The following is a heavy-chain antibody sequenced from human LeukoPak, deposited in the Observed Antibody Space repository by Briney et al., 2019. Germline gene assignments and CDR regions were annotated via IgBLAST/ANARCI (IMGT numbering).Heavy chain of an antibody. CDR2: IYSGGTT. J-gene: IGHJ4*02. V-gene: IGHV3-53*01. D-gene: IGHD2-21*01. CDR1: GFPVSSNY. CDR3: ARNLGRIPPGIFDY. Sequence: LTGGSLRLSCAASGFPVSSNYMSWVRQAPGKGLEWVSVIYSGGTTYYADSVKGRFTISRDNSKNTLYLQMNSLRAEDTAVYYCARNLGRIPPGIFDYWGQGTLVTVSS.